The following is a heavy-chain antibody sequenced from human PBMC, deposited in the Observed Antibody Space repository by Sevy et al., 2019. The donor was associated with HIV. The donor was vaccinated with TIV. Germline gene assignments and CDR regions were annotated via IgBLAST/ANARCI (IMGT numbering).Heavy chain of an antibody. Sequence: SETLSLTCAVSGVSVSSDTYYWSWIRQPPGKGLEWIGYVYHTGSTNYSPSFKTRVTISVDTSKNQFSLRLFSVAAAYTAVYYCAREPYFFDKSGYYLDYWGQGSLVTVSS. CDR1: GVSVSSDTYY. D-gene: IGHD3-22*01. V-gene: IGHV4-61*01. CDR2: VYHTGST. J-gene: IGHJ4*02. CDR3: AREPYFFDKSGYYLDY.